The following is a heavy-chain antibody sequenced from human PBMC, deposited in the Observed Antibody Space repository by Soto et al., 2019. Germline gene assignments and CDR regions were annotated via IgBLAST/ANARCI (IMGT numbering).Heavy chain of an antibody. Sequence: SETLSLTCAVYGGSFSGYYWSWIRQPPGKGLEWIGEINHSGSTNYNPSLKSRVTISVDTSKNQFSLKLSSVTAADTAVYYCARARSNDSSGYYYDHWGQGPLVTVSS. D-gene: IGHD3-22*01. CDR1: GGSFSGYY. J-gene: IGHJ5*02. V-gene: IGHV4-34*01. CDR2: INHSGST. CDR3: ARARSNDSSGYYYDH.